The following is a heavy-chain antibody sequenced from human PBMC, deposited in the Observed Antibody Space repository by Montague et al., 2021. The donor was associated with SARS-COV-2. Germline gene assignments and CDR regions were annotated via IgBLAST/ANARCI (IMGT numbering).Heavy chain of an antibody. CDR3: AREYYIGMDV. Sequence: SLRLSCAASGFTFNGYNMDWVRQAPGKGLEWVALIRIKAYSYTIEYAASVKGRFTISRADSQNSLYLQMNSLKTDDTAVYYCAREYYIGMDVWGQGTAVTVSS. CDR2: IRIKAYSYTI. J-gene: IGHJ6*02. V-gene: IGHV3-72*01. CDR1: GFTFNGYN.